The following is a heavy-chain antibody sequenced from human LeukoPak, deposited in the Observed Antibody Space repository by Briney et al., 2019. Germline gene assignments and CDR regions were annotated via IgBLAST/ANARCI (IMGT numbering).Heavy chain of an antibody. J-gene: IGHJ4*02. D-gene: IGHD3-22*01. CDR3: ARLTPYYYDSSGYKTGYYFDY. V-gene: IGHV4-39*01. CDR1: GGSISSSSYY. Sequence: SETLSLTCTVSGGSISSSSYYWGWIRQPPGKGLEWIGSIYYSGSTYYNPSLRSRVTISVDTSRNQFSLKLSSVTAADTAVYYCARLTPYYYDSSGYKTGYYFDYWGQGTLVTVSS. CDR2: IYYSGST.